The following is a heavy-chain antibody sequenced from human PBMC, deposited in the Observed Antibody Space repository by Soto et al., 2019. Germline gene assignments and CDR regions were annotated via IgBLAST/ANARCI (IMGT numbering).Heavy chain of an antibody. Sequence: EVQLVESGGGLVQPGGSLRLSCAASGFTFSDHYMDWVRQAPGKELEWVGRSRNKANSYSTEYAASVKGRFTISRDESKNSLYLQMNSLKTDDTAVYYCARFSGSYTRGLDYWGQGTLVTVSS. V-gene: IGHV3-72*01. J-gene: IGHJ4*02. CDR1: GFTFSDHY. CDR2: SRNKANSYST. D-gene: IGHD1-26*01. CDR3: ARFSGSYTRGLDY.